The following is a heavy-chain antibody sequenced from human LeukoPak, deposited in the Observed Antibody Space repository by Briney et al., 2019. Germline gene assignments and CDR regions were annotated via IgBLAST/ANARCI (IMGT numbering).Heavy chain of an antibody. J-gene: IGHJ4*02. D-gene: IGHD3-22*01. CDR1: GATITSGSSY. CDR3: ARGAWYYYDSSGYRFDY. V-gene: IGHV4-39*07. CDR2: INHSGST. Sequence: SETLSLTCSVSGATITSGSSYWSWIRQPPGKGLEWIGEINHSGSTNYNPSLKSRVTISVDTSKNQFSLKLSSVTAADTAVYYCARGAWYYYDSSGYRFDYWGQGTLVTVSS.